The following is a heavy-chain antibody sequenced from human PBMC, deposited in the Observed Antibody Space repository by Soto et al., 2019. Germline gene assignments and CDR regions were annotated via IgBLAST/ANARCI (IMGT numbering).Heavy chain of an antibody. D-gene: IGHD2-21*02. CDR1: GGSISGDYYH. V-gene: IGHV4-30-4*08. CDR2: IHHSGSI. CDR3: AREDDGGDTLDV. Sequence: SETMSLTCTVSGGSISGDYYHWTWIRQSPEKGLEWIGYIHHSGSILYNPSLKSRLTISVDTSKNQFSLHLSSVTAADSAVYFCAREDDGGDTLDVWGQGTTVTVSS. J-gene: IGHJ6*02.